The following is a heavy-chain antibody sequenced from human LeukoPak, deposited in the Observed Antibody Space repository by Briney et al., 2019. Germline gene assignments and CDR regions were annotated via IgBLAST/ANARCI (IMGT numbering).Heavy chain of an antibody. Sequence: SETLSLTCAVYGGSFSGYYWTWIRQPPGKGLEWIGETNHSGSTNYNPSLKSRVTISVDTSKNQFSLKPSSVTAADTAVYYCARGAPGYWGQGTLVTVSS. CDR2: TNHSGST. CDR3: ARGAPGY. CDR1: GGSFSGYY. J-gene: IGHJ4*02. V-gene: IGHV4-34*01.